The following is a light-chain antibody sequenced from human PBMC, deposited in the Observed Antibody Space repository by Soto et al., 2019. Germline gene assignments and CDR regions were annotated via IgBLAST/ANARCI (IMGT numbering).Light chain of an antibody. CDR3: MEALQTPYT. J-gene: IGKJ2*01. CDR2: VAS. V-gene: IGKV2-28*01. CDR1: QSLLHSNGHSY. Sequence: DIVMTQSPLSLPVTPGEPASISCRSSQSLLHSNGHSYLDWYLQKPGQSPQLLIYVASFRASGVPDRFSGSGSGRDFTLKISRVEPEDVGVYYCMEALQTPYTFGQGTKLEIK.